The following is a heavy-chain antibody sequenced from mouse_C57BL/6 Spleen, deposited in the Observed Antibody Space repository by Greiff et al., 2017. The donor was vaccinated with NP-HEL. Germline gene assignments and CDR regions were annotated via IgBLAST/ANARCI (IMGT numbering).Heavy chain of an antibody. CDR3: ARKIYDYYFDD. CDR1: GYTFTDYN. D-gene: IGHD2-3*01. V-gene: IGHV1-18*01. J-gene: IGHJ2*01. Sequence: VQLQQSGPELVKPGASVKIPCKASGYTFTDYNMDWVKQSHGKSLEWIGDINPNNGGTIYNQKFKGKATLTVDKSSSTAYMELRSLTSEDTAVYYCARKIYDYYFDDWGQGTTLTVSS. CDR2: INPNNGGT.